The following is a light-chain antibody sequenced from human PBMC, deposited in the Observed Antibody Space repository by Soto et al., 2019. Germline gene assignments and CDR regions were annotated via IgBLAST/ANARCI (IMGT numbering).Light chain of an antibody. CDR2: DAS. CDR3: QQRSNWPPLT. V-gene: IGKV3-11*01. Sequence: EIVLTQSPATLSLSPGERATLSCRASQSVSSYLAWYQQKPGQAPRLLIYDASNRATGIPARFSGSGSGTDFTLTISSLEPEDFAVYYCQQRSNWPPLTFCGGTKLDIK. CDR1: QSVSSY. J-gene: IGKJ4*01.